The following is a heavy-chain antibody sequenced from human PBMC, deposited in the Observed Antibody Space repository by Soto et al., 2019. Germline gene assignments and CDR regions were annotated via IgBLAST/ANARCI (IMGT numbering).Heavy chain of an antibody. Sequence: PGGSLRLSCAASGFTFSSYAMSWVRQAPGKGLEWVSAISGSGGSTYYADSVKGRFTISRDNSKNTLYLQMNSLRAEDTAVYYCAKLISRALLEWLLSDFDYWGQGTLVTVSS. J-gene: IGHJ4*02. D-gene: IGHD3-3*01. V-gene: IGHV3-23*01. CDR3: AKLISRALLEWLLSDFDY. CDR1: GFTFSSYA. CDR2: ISGSGGST.